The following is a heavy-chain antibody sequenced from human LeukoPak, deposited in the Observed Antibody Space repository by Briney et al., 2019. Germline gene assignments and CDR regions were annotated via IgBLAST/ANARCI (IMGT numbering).Heavy chain of an antibody. V-gene: IGHV3-11*01. CDR3: ARDGRYGYRNWFDP. CDR1: GFTFSDYY. CDR2: ISSSGSTI. J-gene: IGHJ5*02. Sequence: PGGSLRLSCAASGFTFSDYYMSRIRQAPGKGLEWVSYISSSGSTIYYADSVKGRFTISRDNAKNSLYLQMNSLRAEDTAVYYCARDGRYGYRNWFDPWGQGTLVTASS. D-gene: IGHD5-18*01.